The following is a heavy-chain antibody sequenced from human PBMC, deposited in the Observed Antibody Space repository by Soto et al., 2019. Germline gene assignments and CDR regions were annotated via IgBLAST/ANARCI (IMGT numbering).Heavy chain of an antibody. Sequence: GGSLRLSCAASGFTFSDYYMTWIRQAPGKGLEWVSYISSSGSSKYYADSVKGRFTISRENTMNSLYLQVNNLRAEDTALYYCARDLGDRDAFDIWGQGTMVTVSS. CDR1: GFTFSDYY. V-gene: IGHV3-11*01. J-gene: IGHJ3*02. D-gene: IGHD2-21*02. CDR3: ARDLGDRDAFDI. CDR2: ISSSGSSK.